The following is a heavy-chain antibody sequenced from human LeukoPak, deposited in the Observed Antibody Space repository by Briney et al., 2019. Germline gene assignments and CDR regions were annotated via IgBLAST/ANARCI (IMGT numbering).Heavy chain of an antibody. CDR1: GLTFSNYE. J-gene: IGHJ4*02. CDR3: AKDQGRGGFGLDY. CDR2: ISGSGGTI. D-gene: IGHD3-16*01. V-gene: IGHV3-48*03. Sequence: GGSLRLSCAASGLTFSNYEMNWVRQAPGKGLEWVSFISGSGGTIYYTDSVKGRFTISRDNAKNSPYLQMNNLRAEDTAIYYCAKDQGRGGFGLDYWGQGTLVTVSS.